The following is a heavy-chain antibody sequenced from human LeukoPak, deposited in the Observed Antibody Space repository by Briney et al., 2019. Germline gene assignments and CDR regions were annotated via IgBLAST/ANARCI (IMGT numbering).Heavy chain of an antibody. CDR1: GFTFSSYG. V-gene: IGHV3-23*01. J-gene: IGHJ4*02. CDR2: ISGSGGST. Sequence: GGSLRLSCAASGFTFSSYGMSWVRQAPGKGLEWVSAISGSGGSTYYADSVKGRFTISRDNSKNTLYLQMNSLRAEDTAVYYCAKDLVYGDYFDYWGQGTLVTVSS. CDR3: AKDLVYGDYFDY. D-gene: IGHD4-17*01.